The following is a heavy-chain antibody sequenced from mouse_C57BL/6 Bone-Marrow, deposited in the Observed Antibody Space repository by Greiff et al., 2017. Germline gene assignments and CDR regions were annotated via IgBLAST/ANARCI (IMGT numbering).Heavy chain of an antibody. CDR3: ARSRYPAWFAY. Sequence: EVKLQESGAELVRPGALVKLSCKASGFNIKDYYMHWVKQRPEQGLEWIGWIDPENGNTIYDPKFQGKASITADTSSNTAYLQLSSLTSEDTAVYYFARSRYPAWFAYWGQGTLVTVSA. J-gene: IGHJ3*01. CDR2: IDPENGNT. V-gene: IGHV14-1*02. CDR1: GFNIKDYY. D-gene: IGHD2-14*01.